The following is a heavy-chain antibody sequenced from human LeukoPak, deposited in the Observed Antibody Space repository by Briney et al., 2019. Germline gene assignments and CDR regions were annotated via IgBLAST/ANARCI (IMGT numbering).Heavy chain of an antibody. CDR2: ISGSGGST. CDR3: ARRAGAYSHPYDY. Sequence: GGSLRLSCAASGFTFSSYAMSWVRQAPGKGLEWVSAISGSGGSTYYADSVKGRFTISRDNSKNTLYLQMNSLRAEDTAVFYCARRAGAYSHPYDYWGQGTLVTVSS. CDR1: GFTFSSYA. D-gene: IGHD4/OR15-4a*01. V-gene: IGHV3-23*01. J-gene: IGHJ4*02.